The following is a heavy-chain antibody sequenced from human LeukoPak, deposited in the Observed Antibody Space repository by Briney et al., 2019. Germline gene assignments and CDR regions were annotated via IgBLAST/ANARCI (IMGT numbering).Heavy chain of an antibody. CDR1: GFSFTTYW. J-gene: IGHJ4*02. CDR2: LNSDGTFP. V-gene: IGHV3-74*01. CDR3: VKDDGWVQYAN. Sequence: GGSLRLSCAASGFSFTTYWMHWVRQAPGKGLVWVSRLNSDGTFPNYVDSVEGRVTISRDNAKNTLYLHMSSLRAEDAAVYYCVKDDGWVQYANWGQGTLVTVSS. D-gene: IGHD5-24*01.